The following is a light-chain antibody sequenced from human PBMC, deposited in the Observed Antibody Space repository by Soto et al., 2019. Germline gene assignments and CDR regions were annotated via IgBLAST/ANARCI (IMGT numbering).Light chain of an antibody. V-gene: IGKV3-20*01. J-gene: IGKJ2*01. CDR2: GAS. Sequence: EMVLTQSPGTLSLSPGERATLSCRASKSVSSSYLACYQQKPGQAPRLLIYGASSRATGIPDRFSGSGSGTDFTLTISRLEPEDFAVYYCQQYGGSPRTFGQGTKLEI. CDR3: QQYGGSPRT. CDR1: KSVSSSY.